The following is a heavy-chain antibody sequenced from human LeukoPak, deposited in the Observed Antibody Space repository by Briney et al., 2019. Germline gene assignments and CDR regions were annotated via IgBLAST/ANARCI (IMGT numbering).Heavy chain of an antibody. CDR2: INHSGST. J-gene: IGHJ6*03. Sequence: PSETLSLTCAVYGGSFSGYYWSWIRQPPGKGLGWIGEINHSGSTNYNPSLKSRVTISVDTSKNQFSLKLSSVTAADTAVHYCARGRHGYYYYMDVWGKGTTVTVSS. V-gene: IGHV4-34*01. CDR1: GGSFSGYY. CDR3: ARGRHGYYYYMDV.